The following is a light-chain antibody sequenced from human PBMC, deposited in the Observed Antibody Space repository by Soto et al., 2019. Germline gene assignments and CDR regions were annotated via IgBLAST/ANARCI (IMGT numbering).Light chain of an antibody. V-gene: IGKV3-11*01. J-gene: IGKJ5*01. Sequence: TQSSSSLSLSPGERATLSCRASQSFRGLLAWYQQKPGQAPRLLIYDAYNRATGIPPRFSGSGSGTDFTLTISSLEPEDSAVYYCQQRHMWPITFGQGTRLEIK. CDR2: DAY. CDR1: QSFRGL. CDR3: QQRHMWPIT.